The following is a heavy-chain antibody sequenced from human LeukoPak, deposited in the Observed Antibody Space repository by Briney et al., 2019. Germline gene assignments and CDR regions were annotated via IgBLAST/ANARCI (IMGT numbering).Heavy chain of an antibody. Sequence: GSLSLYCAGSGFTFSSYARSWVRQAPGKGLQWVSAISGSGTAKYYADSVKGRFTISRDNSYNTLYLQMNSLRTEDTAVYYCAKPLSAASGTDFDYWGQGTLVTVSS. CDR2: ISGSGTAK. CDR1: GFTFSSYA. J-gene: IGHJ4*02. CDR3: AKPLSAASGTDFDY. V-gene: IGHV3-23*01. D-gene: IGHD6-13*01.